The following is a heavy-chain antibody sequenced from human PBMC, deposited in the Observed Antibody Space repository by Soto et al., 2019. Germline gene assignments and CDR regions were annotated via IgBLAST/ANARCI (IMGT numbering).Heavy chain of an antibody. J-gene: IGHJ1*01. V-gene: IGHV4-34*01. CDR1: GGSLSGYY. D-gene: IGHD2-15*01. CDR3: ASGQEAVVDKH. Sequence: QVQLQQWGAGLLKPSETLSLNCAVTGGSLSGYYWSWIRQPPGKGLEWIGEVKDGGHTNYSPSLSGRVTITSDPANNQAALRLNSVTAADTGVYYCASGQEAVVDKHWDQGSLVTVSS. CDR2: VKDGGHT.